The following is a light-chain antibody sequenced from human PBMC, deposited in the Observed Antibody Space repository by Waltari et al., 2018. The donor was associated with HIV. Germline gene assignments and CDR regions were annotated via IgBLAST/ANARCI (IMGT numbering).Light chain of an antibody. V-gene: IGLV10-54*01. CDR1: GNNVAYQG. Sequence: VSKGLGQTAALTCTWNGNNVAYQGAAWVKQDQGKPPKRLTYRNSHRPSGIPDRFSASRSGNTASLTITGLQSEDEADYYCAAWDSSLNAWVFGGGTKLTVL. CDR3: AAWDSSLNAWV. J-gene: IGLJ3*02. CDR2: RNS.